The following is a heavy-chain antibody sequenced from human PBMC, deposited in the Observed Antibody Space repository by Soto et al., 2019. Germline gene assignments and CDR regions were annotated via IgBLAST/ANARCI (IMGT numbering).Heavy chain of an antibody. CDR2: FDPEDGET. CDR3: ATDVRWFGHPGPLAY. CDR1: GYTLTELS. J-gene: IGHJ4*02. V-gene: IGHV1-24*01. D-gene: IGHD3-10*01. Sequence: ASVKVSCKVSGYTLTELSMHWVRRAPGKGLEWMGGFDPEDGETIYAQKFQGRVTMTEDTSTDTAYMELSSLRSEDTAVYYCATDVRWFGHPGPLAYWGQGTLVTVSS.